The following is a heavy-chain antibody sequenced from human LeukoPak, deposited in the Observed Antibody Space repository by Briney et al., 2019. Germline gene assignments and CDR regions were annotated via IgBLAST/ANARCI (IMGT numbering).Heavy chain of an antibody. CDR2: ISSSSTYI. CDR1: GFTFSSYS. V-gene: IGHV3-21*01. CDR3: ARALSDAPTLGYCSGTSCYTAY. Sequence: GGSLRLSCAASGFTFSSYSMSWLRQAPGKGLEWVSSISSSSTYIYYADSVKGRFTISRDNAKNSLYLQMNSLRAEDTAVYYCARALSDAPTLGYCSGTSCYTAYWGQGTLVTVSS. D-gene: IGHD2-2*02. J-gene: IGHJ4*02.